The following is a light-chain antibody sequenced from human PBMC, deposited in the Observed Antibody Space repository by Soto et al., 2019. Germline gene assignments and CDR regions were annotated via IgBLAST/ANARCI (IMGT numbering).Light chain of an antibody. J-gene: IGLJ2*01. V-gene: IGLV2-14*01. CDR3: SSYTSSNTLV. CDR2: EVS. CDR1: SSDVGGYNY. Sequence: QSALTQPASVSGSPGQSITISCTGTSSDVGGYNYVSWYQHHPGKAPKLIIYEVSTRPSGVSNRFSGSKSGNTASLTISGLQAEDEADYYCSSYTSSNTLVFGGGTKVTVL.